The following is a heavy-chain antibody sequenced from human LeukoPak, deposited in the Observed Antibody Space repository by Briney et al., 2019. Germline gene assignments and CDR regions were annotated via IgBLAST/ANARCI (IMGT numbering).Heavy chain of an antibody. Sequence: PGGSLRLSCAASGFTLSSYEMSWVRQAPGKRLEWVSYILNSGATTYYADSVKGRFTISRDNAKNSLYLQMNSLRAEDTGVYYCARDPPDYWGQGILVTVSS. CDR1: GFTLSSYE. CDR2: ILNSGATT. V-gene: IGHV3-48*03. J-gene: IGHJ4*02. CDR3: ARDPPDY.